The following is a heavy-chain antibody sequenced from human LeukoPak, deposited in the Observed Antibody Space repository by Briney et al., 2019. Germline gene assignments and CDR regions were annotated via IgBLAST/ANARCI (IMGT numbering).Heavy chain of an antibody. Sequence: KPAEPLNFTGGVFDRAFGGYCWSWIRRAPGKARNWSGESNHSGSTNYHPSLKSRVTISVDTSKTHCSLNLSSVTAADTAVYYCATLRRGIVVVTAVKRGFDDWGRGTLATVSS. J-gene: IGHJ4*02. CDR3: ATLRRGIVVVTAVKRGFDD. D-gene: IGHD2-2*01. V-gene: IGHV4-34*01. CDR2: SNHSGST. CDR1: DRAFGGYC.